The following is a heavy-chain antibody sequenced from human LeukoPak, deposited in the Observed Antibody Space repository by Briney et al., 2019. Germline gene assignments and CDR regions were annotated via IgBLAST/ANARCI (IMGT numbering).Heavy chain of an antibody. CDR3: ARVQKGKPRYSSSSNDAFDI. V-gene: IGHV1-69*13. CDR1: GYTFTSYG. J-gene: IGHJ3*02. D-gene: IGHD6-13*01. Sequence: SVNVSCKASGYTFTSYGISWVRQAPGQGLEWMGGIIPIFGTANYAQKFQGRVTITADESTSTAYMELSSLRAEDTAVYYCARVQKGKPRYSSSSNDAFDIWGQGTMVTVSS. CDR2: IIPIFGTA.